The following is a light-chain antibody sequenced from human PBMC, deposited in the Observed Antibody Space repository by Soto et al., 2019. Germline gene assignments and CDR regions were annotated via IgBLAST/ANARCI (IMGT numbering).Light chain of an antibody. V-gene: IGLV2-14*01. J-gene: IGLJ2*01. CDR1: SSDVGGYNY. CDR2: EVS. Sequence: QYALTQPASVSGSPGQSITISCTGTSSDVGGYNYVSWYQQHPGKAPKLMIYEVSNRPSGVSNRFSVSKSGNTASLTISGLEAEDEADCYCSSYTSSSTLVVFGGGTKLTVL. CDR3: SSYTSSSTLVV.